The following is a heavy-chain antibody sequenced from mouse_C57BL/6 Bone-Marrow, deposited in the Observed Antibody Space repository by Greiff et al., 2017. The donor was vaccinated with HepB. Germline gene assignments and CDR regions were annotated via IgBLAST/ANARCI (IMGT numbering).Heavy chain of an antibody. CDR1: GYAFSSSW. CDR3: ARGLGRGY. Sequence: VQLQQSGPELVKPGASVKISCKASGYAFSSSWMNWVKQRPGKGLEWIGRIYPGDGDTNYNGKFKDKATLAADKSSSAAYRQLSSLTSGDSGVFFCARGLGRGYWGQGTTLTVSS. J-gene: IGHJ2*01. CDR2: IYPGDGDT. D-gene: IGHD4-1*01. V-gene: IGHV1-82*01.